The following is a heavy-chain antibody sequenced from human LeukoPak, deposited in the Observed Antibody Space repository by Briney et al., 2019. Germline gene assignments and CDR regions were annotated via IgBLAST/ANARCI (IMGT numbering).Heavy chain of an antibody. CDR2: ISWNSGSI. CDR3: AKDYGDYPSHDAFDI. V-gene: IGHV3-9*01. CDR1: GFTFDDYA. D-gene: IGHD4-17*01. Sequence: GRSLRLSCAASGFTFDDYAMHWVRQAPGKGLEWVSGISWNSGSIGYADSVKGRFTISRDNAKNSLYLQMNSLRAEDTALYYYAKDYGDYPSHDAFDIWGQGTMVTVSS. J-gene: IGHJ3*02.